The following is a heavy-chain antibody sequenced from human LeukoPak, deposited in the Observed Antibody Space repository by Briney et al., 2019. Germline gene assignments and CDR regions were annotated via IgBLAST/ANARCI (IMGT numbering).Heavy chain of an antibody. V-gene: IGHV4-59*08. CDR3: ARQDPLSNWFDP. CDR1: GGSISSYY. CDR2: IYYSGST. Sequence: SETLSLTCTVSGGSISSYYWSWTRQPPGKGLEWIGYIYYSGSTDYNPSLKSRVTISVDTSKNQFSLKLSSVTAADTAVYYCARQDPLSNWFDPWGQGTLVTVSS. J-gene: IGHJ5*02.